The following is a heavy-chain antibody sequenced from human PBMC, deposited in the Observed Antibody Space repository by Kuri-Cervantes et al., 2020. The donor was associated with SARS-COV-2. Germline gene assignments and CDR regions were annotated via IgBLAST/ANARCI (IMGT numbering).Heavy chain of an antibody. V-gene: IGHV3-21*01. CDR3: ARVEWYNWNLFDAFDI. J-gene: IGHJ3*02. Sequence: GESLKISCAASGFTFSSYSMNWVRQAPGKGLEWVSSISSSSSYIYYADSVKGRFTISRDNAKNTLYLQMNSLRAEDTAVYYCARVEWYNWNLFDAFDIWGQGTMVTVSS. D-gene: IGHD1-20*01. CDR2: ISSSSSYI. CDR1: GFTFSSYS.